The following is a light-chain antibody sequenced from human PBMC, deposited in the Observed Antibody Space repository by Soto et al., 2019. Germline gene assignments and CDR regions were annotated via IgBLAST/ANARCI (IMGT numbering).Light chain of an antibody. CDR1: ENTDCY. V-gene: IGKV1-5*03. CDR3: QQYSAYPLT. CDR2: WAS. J-gene: IGKJ4*01. Sequence: IQLTQSPSLLSASVGDRVTITCRARENTDCYLALYQQKPGEAPKLLIYWASTLVSGVQSRFTGGESGTEFTLTISDLQPDDFATYFCQQYSAYPLTFGGVTKVDVK.